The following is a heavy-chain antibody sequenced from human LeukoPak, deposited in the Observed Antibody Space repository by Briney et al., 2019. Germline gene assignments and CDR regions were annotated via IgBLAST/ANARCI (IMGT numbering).Heavy chain of an antibody. CDR1: GFAFNTYS. J-gene: IGHJ6*03. D-gene: IGHD3-16*01. CDR3: ARAGELRYMDV. Sequence: GGSLRLSCAASGFAFNTYSMNWVRQAPGKGLEWVSFIFSSSTYIYYTDSVKGRFTISRDNAKNSLFLQMSSLRADDTAIYYCARAGELRYMDVWGKGTAVTVSS. V-gene: IGHV3-21*01. CDR2: IFSSSTYI.